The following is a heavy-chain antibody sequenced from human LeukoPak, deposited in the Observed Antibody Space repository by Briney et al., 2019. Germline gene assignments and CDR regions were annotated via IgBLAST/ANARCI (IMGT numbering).Heavy chain of an antibody. D-gene: IGHD4-17*01. CDR3: ARDPTTATTFYGMDV. V-gene: IGHV1-2*02. CDR2: INPNSGGT. Sequence: SVKVSCKASEYTFTGYYMHWVRQAPGQGLEWMGWINPNSGGTNYAQKFQGRVTMTRDASISTAYMELTSLKSDDTAVYYCARDPTTATTFYGMDVWGQGTTVTVSS. J-gene: IGHJ6*02. CDR1: EYTFTGYY.